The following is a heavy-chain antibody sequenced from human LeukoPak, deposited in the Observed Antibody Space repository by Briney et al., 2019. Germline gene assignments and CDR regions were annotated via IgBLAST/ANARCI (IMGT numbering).Heavy chain of an antibody. V-gene: IGHV3-23*01. J-gene: IGHJ4*02. CDR1: GFTFSSYA. Sequence: GGSLRLSCAASGFTFSSYAMSWVRQAPGKGLEWVSAISGSGGSTYYADSVKGRFTISRDSAKNSLYLQMNSLRAEDTAVYYCARVGVEMATISSDWGQGTLVTVSS. D-gene: IGHD5-24*01. CDR2: ISGSGGST. CDR3: ARVGVEMATISSD.